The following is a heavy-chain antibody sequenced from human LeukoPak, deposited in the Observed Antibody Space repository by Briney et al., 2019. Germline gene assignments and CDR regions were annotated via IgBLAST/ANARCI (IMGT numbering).Heavy chain of an antibody. CDR1: GYTFTSYG. D-gene: IGHD3-3*01. Sequence: GASVKVSCKASGYTFTSYGISWVRQAPGQGLEWMGWISAYNGNTNYAQKLQGRVTMTTDTSTSTAYMELRSLRSDDTAVYYCARDPPSTNYDFWSGYYMFDYWGQGTLVTVSS. J-gene: IGHJ4*02. CDR2: ISAYNGNT. CDR3: ARDPPSTNYDFWSGYYMFDY. V-gene: IGHV1-18*01.